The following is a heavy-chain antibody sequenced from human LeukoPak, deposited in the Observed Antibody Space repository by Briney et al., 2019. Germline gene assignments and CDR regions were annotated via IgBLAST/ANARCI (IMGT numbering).Heavy chain of an antibody. Sequence: GASVKVSCKASGYTFTGYYMHWVRQAPGQGLEWMGWMNPNSGNTGYAQKFQGRVTMTRNTSISTAYMELSSLRSEDTAVYYCARSRIPVSPRARRPGNWFDPWGQGTLVTVSS. CDR3: ARSRIPVSPRARRPGNWFDP. J-gene: IGHJ5*02. CDR1: GYTFTGYY. D-gene: IGHD2-2*01. V-gene: IGHV1-8*02. CDR2: MNPNSGNT.